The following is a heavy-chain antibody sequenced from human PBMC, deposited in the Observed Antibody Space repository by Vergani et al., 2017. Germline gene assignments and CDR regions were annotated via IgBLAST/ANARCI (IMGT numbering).Heavy chain of an antibody. Sequence: EVQLVESGGGLVKPGGSLRLSCAASGFTFSSYSMNWVRQAPGKGLEWVSSISSSSSYIYYADSVKGRFTISRDNAKNSLYLQMNSLRAEDTAVYYCASSITIFGVVKFDPWGQGTLVTVSS. CDR2: ISSSSSYI. CDR3: ASSITIFGVVKFDP. J-gene: IGHJ5*02. V-gene: IGHV3-21*01. CDR1: GFTFSSYS. D-gene: IGHD3-3*01.